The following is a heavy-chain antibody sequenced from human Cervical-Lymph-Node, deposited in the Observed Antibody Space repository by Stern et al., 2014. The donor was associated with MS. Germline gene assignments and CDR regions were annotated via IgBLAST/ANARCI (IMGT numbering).Heavy chain of an antibody. J-gene: IGHJ5*01. Sequence: VQLVESGGAVVQPGTSLRLSCAASGFIFSNYGMHWVRQAPGKGLEGVAVIWFDEVNKYYADSVKGRFTISRDNSKNMLFLRMNSLRAEDTAVYYCARDIGDVDIVATLPDSWGQGTLVTVSS. CDR2: IWFDEVNK. D-gene: IGHD5-12*01. CDR1: GFIFSNYG. V-gene: IGHV3-33*01. CDR3: ARDIGDVDIVATLPDS.